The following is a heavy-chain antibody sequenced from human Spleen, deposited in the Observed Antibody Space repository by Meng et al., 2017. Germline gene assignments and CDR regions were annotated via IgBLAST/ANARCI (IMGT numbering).Heavy chain of an antibody. CDR3: ARGPTTMAHDFDY. CDR2: INHSGST. Sequence: QVQLQQWGEGLLQPSETRSLTCVVSGWSFSEYYWSWIRQPPGKGLEWIGEINHSGSTNYNPSLESRATISVDTSQNNLSLKLSSVTAADSAVYYCARGPTTMAHDFDYWGQGTLVTVSS. V-gene: IGHV4-34*01. J-gene: IGHJ4*02. D-gene: IGHD4-11*01. CDR1: GWSFSEYY.